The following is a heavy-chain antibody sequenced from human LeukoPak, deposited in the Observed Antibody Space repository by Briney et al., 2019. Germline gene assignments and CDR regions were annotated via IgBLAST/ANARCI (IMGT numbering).Heavy chain of an antibody. Sequence: TASQTLSLTCTVSGGSISSGSYYWSWIRQPAGKGLEWIGRIYTSGSTNYNPSLKSRVTISVDRSKNQFSLKLSSVTAADTAVYYCAREATHVFGVVTPSDYWGQGTLVTVSS. CDR1: GGSISSGSYY. CDR3: AREATHVFGVVTPSDY. J-gene: IGHJ4*02. D-gene: IGHD3-3*01. CDR2: IYTSGST. V-gene: IGHV4-61*02.